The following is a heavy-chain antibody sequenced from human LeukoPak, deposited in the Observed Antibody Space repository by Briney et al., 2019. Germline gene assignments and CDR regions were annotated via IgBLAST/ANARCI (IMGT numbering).Heavy chain of an antibody. J-gene: IGHJ4*02. CDR2: IIPTLGIA. CDR1: GGTFSSYT. Sequence: ASVKVSCKASGGTFSSYTISWVRQAPGQGLEWMGGIIPTLGIANYAQKFQGSVTITADKSTSTAYMELSSVRSEDTAVYYCARDYHAHWVGSSWYYFDYWGQGTLVTVSS. D-gene: IGHD6-13*01. CDR3: ARDYHAHWVGSSWYYFDY. V-gene: IGHV1-69*10.